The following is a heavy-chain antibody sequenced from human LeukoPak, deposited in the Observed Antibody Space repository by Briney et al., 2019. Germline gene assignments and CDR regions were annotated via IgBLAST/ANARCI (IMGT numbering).Heavy chain of an antibody. CDR3: ATDASMSTLTSYYYYGMDV. CDR2: FDPEDGET. Sequence: GASVKVSRKVSGYTLTELSMHWVRQAPGKGLEWMGGFDPEDGETIYAQKFQGRVTMTEDTSTDTAYMELSSLRSEDTAVYYCATDASMSTLTSYYYYGMDVWGQGTTVTVSS. J-gene: IGHJ6*02. CDR1: GYTLTELS. V-gene: IGHV1-24*01. D-gene: IGHD2-2*01.